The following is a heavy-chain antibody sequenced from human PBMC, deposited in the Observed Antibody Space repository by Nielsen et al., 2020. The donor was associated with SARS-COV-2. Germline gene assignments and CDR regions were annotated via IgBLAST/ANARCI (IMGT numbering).Heavy chain of an antibody. Sequence: GESLKISCAASGFTFDDYGMSWVRQAPGKGLEWVSGINWNGGSTGYADSVKGRFTISRDNSKNTLYLQMNSLRAEDTAVYDCVRSRQLWTTFDYWGQGTLVTVSS. J-gene: IGHJ4*02. D-gene: IGHD5-18*01. CDR1: GFTFDDYG. V-gene: IGHV3-20*01. CDR3: VRSRQLWTTFDY. CDR2: INWNGGST.